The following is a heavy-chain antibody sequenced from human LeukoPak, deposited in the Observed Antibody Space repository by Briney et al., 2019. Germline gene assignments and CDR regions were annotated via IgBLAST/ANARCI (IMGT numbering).Heavy chain of an antibody. Sequence: SVKVSCKASGGTLSSYAISWVRQAPGQGLEWMGGIIPIFGTANYAQKFQGRVTITADESTSTAYMELSSLRSEDTAVYYCARVLRCSGGSCPRPYYYYYYMDVWGKGTTVTISS. D-gene: IGHD2-15*01. CDR3: ARVLRCSGGSCPRPYYYYYYMDV. CDR2: IIPIFGTA. J-gene: IGHJ6*03. V-gene: IGHV1-69*13. CDR1: GGTLSSYA.